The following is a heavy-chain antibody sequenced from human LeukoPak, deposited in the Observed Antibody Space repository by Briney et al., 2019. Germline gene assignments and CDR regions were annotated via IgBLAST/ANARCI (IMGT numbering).Heavy chain of an antibody. CDR1: GGSISSYY. CDR3: AREVDTAMPD. CDR2: IYYSGST. D-gene: IGHD5-18*01. V-gene: IGHV4-59*01. Sequence: PSETLSLTCTVSGGSISSYYWSWIRQPPGKGLEWIGYIYYSGSTNYNPSLKSRVTISVDTSKNQFSLKLSSVTAADTAVYYCAREVDTAMPDWGQGTLVTVPS. J-gene: IGHJ4*02.